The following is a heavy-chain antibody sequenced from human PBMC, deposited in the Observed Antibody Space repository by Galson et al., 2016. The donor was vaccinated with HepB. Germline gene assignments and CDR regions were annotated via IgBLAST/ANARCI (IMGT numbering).Heavy chain of an antibody. D-gene: IGHD3-22*01. V-gene: IGHV1-8*01. J-gene: IGHJ6*02. Sequence: SVKVSCKASGYTFGSYDMYWMRQATGQGLEWMGWVNPNSGNTGYAQRFQGRVTMTRNISISTAYMELSSLRSEDTAVYYCARGGPRNSCGYSRGFFYFGMDVWGQGTAVTVSS. CDR2: VNPNSGNT. CDR3: ARGGPRNSCGYSRGFFYFGMDV. CDR1: GYTFGSYD.